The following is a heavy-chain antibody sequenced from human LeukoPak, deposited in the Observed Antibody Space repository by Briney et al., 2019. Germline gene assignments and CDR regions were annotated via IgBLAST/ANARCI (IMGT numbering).Heavy chain of an antibody. CDR1: GGSISSYY. D-gene: IGHD5-12*01. V-gene: IGHV4-59*01. CDR2: IYYSGST. J-gene: IGHJ4*02. CDR3: ARGGRGYSGYVIDY. Sequence: SETLSLTCTVSGGSISSYYWSWIRQPPGKGLEWIGYIYYSGSTNYNPSLKSRVTISVDTSKNQFSLELSSVTAADTAVYYCARGGRGYSGYVIDYWGRGTLVTVSS.